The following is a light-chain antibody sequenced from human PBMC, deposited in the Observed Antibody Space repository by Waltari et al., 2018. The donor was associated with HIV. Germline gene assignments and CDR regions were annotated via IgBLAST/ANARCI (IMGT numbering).Light chain of an antibody. CDR3: SSYTSSSTVV. V-gene: IGLV2-14*01. CDR2: EVS. J-gene: IGLJ3*02. Sequence: QSAPTQPASVPGSPGQSTTIPCPGTTSDAGGYNHVPLYQKHPSKAPNLIIYEVSNRPSGVSNRLSGSKSGNTASLTISGLQAEDEADYYCSSYTSSSTVVFGGGTKLTVL. CDR1: TSDAGGYNH.